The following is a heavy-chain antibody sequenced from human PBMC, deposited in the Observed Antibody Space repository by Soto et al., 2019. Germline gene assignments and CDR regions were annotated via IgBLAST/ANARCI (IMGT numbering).Heavy chain of an antibody. CDR1: GFTFTTYA. V-gene: IGHV3-23*01. CDR2: ISGSGGNT. D-gene: IGHD3-10*01. CDR3: AKDFGEQWLHDY. J-gene: IGHJ4*02. Sequence: GGSLRLSCAASGFTFTTYAMSWVRQAPGKGLEWVSAISGSGGNTYYADSVKGRFNISRDNSKNTVHLQMNSLGVDDTAVYYCAKDFGEQWLHDYWGQGTVVTVSS.